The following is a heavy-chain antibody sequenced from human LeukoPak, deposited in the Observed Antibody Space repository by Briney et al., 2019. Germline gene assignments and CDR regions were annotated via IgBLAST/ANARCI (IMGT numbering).Heavy chain of an antibody. CDR3: ARGTYCSGGSCYSAWYFDL. J-gene: IGHJ2*01. Sequence: SETLSLTCAVSGGSISSGGYSWSWIRQPPGKGLEWIGYIYYSGSTYYNPSLKSRVTISVDRSKNQFSLKLSSVTAADTAVYYCARGTYCSGGSCYSAWYFDLWGRGTLVTVSS. CDR2: IYYSGST. CDR1: GGSISSGGYS. D-gene: IGHD2-15*01. V-gene: IGHV4-30-2*01.